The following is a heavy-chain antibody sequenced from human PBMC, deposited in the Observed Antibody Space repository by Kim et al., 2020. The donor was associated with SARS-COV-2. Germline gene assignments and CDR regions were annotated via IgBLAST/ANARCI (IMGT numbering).Heavy chain of an antibody. D-gene: IGHD1-1*01. J-gene: IGHJ6*02. V-gene: IGHV3-33*01. CDR2: IWYDGSNK. Sequence: GGSLRLSCAASGFTFSSYGMHWVRQAPGKGLEWVAVIWYDGSNKYYADSVKGRFTISRDNSKNTLYLQMNSLRAEDTAVYYCARTFRTNWYYGMYVWGQGTTVTVSS. CDR3: ARTFRTNWYYGMYV. CDR1: GFTFSSYG.